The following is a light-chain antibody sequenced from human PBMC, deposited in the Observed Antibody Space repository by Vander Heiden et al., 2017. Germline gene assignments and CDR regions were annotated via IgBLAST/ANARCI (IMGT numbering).Light chain of an antibody. CDR3: QQYDSNSHT. CDR2: ETP. V-gene: IGKV1-5*03. Sequence: DIQMTQSPSTLSASVGDRVTLTCRASQSVITSLAWYQHRPGKAPNLLIYETPDLQTGVPSRFSGSGAGTDFALTISSLQPDDFATYYCQQYDSNSHTFGQGTKLEIK. CDR1: QSVITS. J-gene: IGKJ2*01.